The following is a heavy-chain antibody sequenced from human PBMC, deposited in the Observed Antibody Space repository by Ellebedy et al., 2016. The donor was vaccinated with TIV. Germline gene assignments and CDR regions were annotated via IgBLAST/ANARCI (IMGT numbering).Heavy chain of an antibody. CDR2: INPNSGGT. V-gene: IGHV1-2*04. CDR3: ARDLGYCTNGVCYTGSYYFDY. J-gene: IGHJ4*02. Sequence: AASVKVSCKASGYTFTGYYMHWVRQAPGQGLEWMGWINPNSGGTNYAQKFQGWVTMTRDTSISTAYMELSRLRSDDTAVYYCARDLGYCTNGVCYTGSYYFDYWGQGTLVTVSS. CDR1: GYTFTGYY. D-gene: IGHD2-8*01.